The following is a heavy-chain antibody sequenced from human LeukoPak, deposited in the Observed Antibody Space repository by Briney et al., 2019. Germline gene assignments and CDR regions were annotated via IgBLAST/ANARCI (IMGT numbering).Heavy chain of an antibody. CDR3: ARGGEPMTTVTYFDY. Sequence: GASVKVSCKASGGTFSSYAISWVRQAPGQGLEWMGRIIPILGIANYAQKFQGRVTITADKSTSTAYMELSSLRSDDTAVYYCARGGEPMTTVTYFDYWGQGTLVTVSS. V-gene: IGHV1-69*04. D-gene: IGHD4-17*01. CDR2: IIPILGIA. J-gene: IGHJ4*02. CDR1: GGTFSSYA.